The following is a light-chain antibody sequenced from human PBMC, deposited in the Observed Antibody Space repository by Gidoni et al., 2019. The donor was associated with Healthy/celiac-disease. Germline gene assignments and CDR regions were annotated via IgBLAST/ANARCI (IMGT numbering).Light chain of an antibody. Sequence: QSALPQPASVSGSPGQSITISCTGTSSDVGSYNLVSWYQQHPGQAPKLMIYEGSKRPSGVSNRFSGSKSGNTASLTISGLQAEDEADYYCCSYAGSSTFVVFGGGTKLTVL. J-gene: IGLJ2*01. CDR2: EGS. CDR1: SSDVGSYNL. V-gene: IGLV2-23*03. CDR3: CSYAGSSTFVV.